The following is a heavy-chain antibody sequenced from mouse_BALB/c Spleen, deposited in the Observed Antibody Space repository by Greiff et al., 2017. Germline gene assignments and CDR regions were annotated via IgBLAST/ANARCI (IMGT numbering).Heavy chain of an antibody. CDR2: IDPANGNT. D-gene: IGHD2-3*01. V-gene: IGHV14-3*02. Sequence: EVQLQESGAELVKPGASVKLSCTASGFNIKDTYMHWVKQRPEQGLEWIGRIDPANGNTKYDPKFQGKATITADTSSNTAYLQLSSLTSEDTAVYYCARRWSYAMDYWGQGTSVTVSS. J-gene: IGHJ4*01. CDR3: ARRWSYAMDY. CDR1: GFNIKDTY.